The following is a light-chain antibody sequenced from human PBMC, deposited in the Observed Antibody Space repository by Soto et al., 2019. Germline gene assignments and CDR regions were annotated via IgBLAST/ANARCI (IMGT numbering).Light chain of an antibody. Sequence: DVVMTQSPLSLPVTPGESASISCRSSQSLLQSNGFNYVDWYLQRPGQSPPLLLDLASLRASGVPDRSSGGGSGTDFTLKISRMEAEDVGVYYWMQAPQSPPYTFGQGTSVEIK. CDR1: QSLLQSNGFNY. CDR3: MQAPQSPPYT. J-gene: IGKJ2*01. CDR2: LAS. V-gene: IGKV2-28*01.